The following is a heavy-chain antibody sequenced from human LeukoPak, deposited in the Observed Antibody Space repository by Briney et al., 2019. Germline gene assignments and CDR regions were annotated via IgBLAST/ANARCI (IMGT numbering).Heavy chain of an antibody. CDR3: ARGDSYSGSFTLDY. J-gene: IGHJ4*02. V-gene: IGHV1-69*13. CDR2: IIPIFGTA. Sequence: ASVKVSCKASVGTFSNFVINWVRQAPGQGLEWMGGIIPIFGTANYAQKFQGRVTITADESTSTAYMELSSLRSEDTAVYYCARGDSYSGSFTLDYWGQGTLVTVSS. D-gene: IGHD1-26*01. CDR1: VGTFSNFV.